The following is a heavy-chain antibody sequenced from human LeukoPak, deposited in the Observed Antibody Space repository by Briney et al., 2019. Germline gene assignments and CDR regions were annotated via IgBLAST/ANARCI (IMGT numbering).Heavy chain of an antibody. D-gene: IGHD2-2*01. CDR2: IFPGDSDT. Sequence: GESLKISCEASEYTFASSWIGWVRQMLGKGLEWMGIIFPGDSDTEYSPSFQGQVTISADKSINTAYLQWNSLKASDTAMYYCARPLCRVSQKTCYDADYWGQGTLVTVTS. J-gene: IGHJ4*02. V-gene: IGHV5-51*01. CDR1: EYTFASSW. CDR3: ARPLCRVSQKTCYDADY.